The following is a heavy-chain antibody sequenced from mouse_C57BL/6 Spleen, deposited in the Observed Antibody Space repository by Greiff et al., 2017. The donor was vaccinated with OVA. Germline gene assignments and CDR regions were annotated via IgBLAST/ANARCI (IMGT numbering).Heavy chain of an antibody. Sequence: QVQLQQSGAELVKPGASVKMSCKASGYTFTSYWITWVKQRPGQGLEWIGDIYPGSGSTNYNEKFKSKATLTVDTSSSTAYMQLSSLTSEDSAVYYGARDYYYGSSHWYFDVWGTGTTVTVSS. D-gene: IGHD1-1*01. J-gene: IGHJ1*03. V-gene: IGHV1-55*01. CDR2: IYPGSGST. CDR3: ARDYYYGSSHWYFDV. CDR1: GYTFTSYW.